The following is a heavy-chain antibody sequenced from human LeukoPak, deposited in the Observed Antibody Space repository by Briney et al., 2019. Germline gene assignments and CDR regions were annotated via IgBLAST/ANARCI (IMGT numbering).Heavy chain of an antibody. D-gene: IGHD3-22*01. V-gene: IGHV3-23*01. Sequence: PGGSLRLSCAASGFTFSSYAMSWVRQAPGKGLEWVSAISGSGGSTYYADSVKGRFTISRDNSKNTLYLQMNSLRAEDTAVYYCAKPDSSGYYSPVDYWGQGTLVTVSS. J-gene: IGHJ4*02. CDR2: ISGSGGST. CDR1: GFTFSSYA. CDR3: AKPDSSGYYSPVDY.